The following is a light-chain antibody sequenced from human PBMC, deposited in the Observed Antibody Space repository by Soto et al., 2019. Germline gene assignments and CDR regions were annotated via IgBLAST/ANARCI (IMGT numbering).Light chain of an antibody. CDR2: GAS. CDR1: QSVSSSY. V-gene: IGKV3-20*01. Sequence: EIVLTQSPGTLSLSPGERATLSCRASQSVSSSYLAWYQQKPGQAPRLLIYGASSRATGIPVRFRGSGSGTEFTLTISSLQSEDFATYYCQQTSSTPTFGGGTKVDIK. CDR3: QQTSSTPT. J-gene: IGKJ4*01.